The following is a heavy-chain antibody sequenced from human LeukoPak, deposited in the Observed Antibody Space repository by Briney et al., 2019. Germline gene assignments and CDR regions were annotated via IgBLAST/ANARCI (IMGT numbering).Heavy chain of an antibody. CDR2: IYYSGST. CDR3: ARRFAPSRNDAFDI. Sequence: PSETLSLTCTVSGASISSYYWSWVRQPPGKGLEWIGTIYYSGSTYYNPSLKSRVTISVDTSKNQFSLKLSSVTASDTAVYYCARRFAPSRNDAFDIWGQGTMVTVSS. D-gene: IGHD3-10*01. CDR1: GASISSYY. J-gene: IGHJ3*02. V-gene: IGHV4-59*04.